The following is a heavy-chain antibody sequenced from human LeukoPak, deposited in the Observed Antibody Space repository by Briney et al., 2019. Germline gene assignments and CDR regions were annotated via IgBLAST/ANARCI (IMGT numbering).Heavy chain of an antibody. CDR1: GFTVSSAY. CDR3: ARGGYGSSTYYNNFDF. J-gene: IGHJ4*02. V-gene: IGHV3-53*01. Sequence: GGSLRLSCAASGFTVSSAYMTWVRQASGKGLEWVSVIYIGGSTYYADSVKGRFTISRDNSRNTLYLQMNSLRTEDTAVYYCARGGYGSSTYYNNFDFWGQGTLVTVSS. D-gene: IGHD3-10*01. CDR2: IYIGGST.